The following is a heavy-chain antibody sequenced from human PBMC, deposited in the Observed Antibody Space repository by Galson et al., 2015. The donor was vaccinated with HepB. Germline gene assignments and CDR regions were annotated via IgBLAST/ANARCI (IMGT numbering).Heavy chain of an antibody. V-gene: IGHV1-24*01. Sequence: SVKVSCKVSGYTLTELSMHWVRQAPGKGLEWVGGFDPEDGETIYAQKFQGRVTMTEDTSTDTAYMELSSLRSEDTAVYYCATCSTSCYKAEAFYIWGQGTMVTVSS. CDR2: FDPEDGET. CDR1: GYTLTELS. D-gene: IGHD2-2*02. J-gene: IGHJ3*02. CDR3: ATCSTSCYKAEAFYI.